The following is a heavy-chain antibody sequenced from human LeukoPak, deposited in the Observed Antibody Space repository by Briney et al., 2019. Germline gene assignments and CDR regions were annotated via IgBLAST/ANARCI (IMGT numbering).Heavy chain of an antibody. CDR1: GGSFIGYY. CDR2: INHSGST. Sequence: SETLSLTCAVYGGSFIGYYWSWIRQPPGKGLEWIGEINHSGSTNYNPSLKSRVTISVDTSKNQFSLKLSSVTAADTAVYYCARQIAAAGMRYYYYYMDVWGKGTTVTISS. D-gene: IGHD6-13*01. J-gene: IGHJ6*03. CDR3: ARQIAAAGMRYYYYYMDV. V-gene: IGHV4-34*01.